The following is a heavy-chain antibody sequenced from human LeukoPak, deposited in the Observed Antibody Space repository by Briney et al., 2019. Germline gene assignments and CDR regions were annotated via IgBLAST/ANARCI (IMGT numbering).Heavy chain of an antibody. CDR2: INHSGST. Sequence: PSETLSLTCAVYGGSFSGYYWSWIRQPPGKGLEWIGEINHSGSTNYNPSLKGRVTISVDTSKNQFSLKLSSVTAADTAVYYCARGPRGGGYYWGQGTLVTGSS. J-gene: IGHJ4*02. CDR1: GGSFSGYY. D-gene: IGHD4-23*01. V-gene: IGHV4-34*01. CDR3: ARGPRGGGYY.